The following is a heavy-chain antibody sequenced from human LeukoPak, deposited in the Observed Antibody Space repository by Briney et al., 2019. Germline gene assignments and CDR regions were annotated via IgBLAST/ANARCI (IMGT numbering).Heavy chain of an antibody. J-gene: IGHJ4*02. CDR3: AKEGPSSWYRYFDY. D-gene: IGHD6-13*01. Sequence: GGSLRLSCAASGFTFSGYAMSWVRQAPGKGLEWVSVVGGSGGSIYYADSVKGRFTISSDNSKNTLYLQMNSLRAEDTAVYYCAKEGPSSWYRYFDYWGQGTLVTVSS. CDR2: VGGSGGSI. CDR1: GFTFSGYA. V-gene: IGHV3-23*01.